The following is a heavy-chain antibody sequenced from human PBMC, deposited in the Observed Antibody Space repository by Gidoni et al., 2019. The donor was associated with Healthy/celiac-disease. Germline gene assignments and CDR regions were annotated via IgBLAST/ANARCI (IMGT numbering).Heavy chain of an antibody. J-gene: IGHJ3*02. CDR2: ISGSGGST. CDR1: GFTFSSYA. Sequence: EVQLLESGGGLVQPGGSLRLSCAASGFTFSSYAMSWVRQAPGKGLEWVSAISGSGGSTYYADSVKGRFTISRDNSKNTLYLQMNSLRAEDTAVYYCAKDIGYSSGWYVRDAFDIWGQGTMVTVSS. D-gene: IGHD6-19*01. V-gene: IGHV3-23*01. CDR3: AKDIGYSSGWYVRDAFDI.